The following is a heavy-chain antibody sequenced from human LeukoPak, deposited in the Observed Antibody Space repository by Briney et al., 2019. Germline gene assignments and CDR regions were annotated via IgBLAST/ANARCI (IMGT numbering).Heavy chain of an antibody. Sequence: GGSLRLSCAASGFTVSSNYMSWVRQAPGKGLQWVSVIYSGGSTYYADSVKGRFTISRDNSKNTLYLQMNSLRAEDTAVYYCARDPGMAEEWLHSDWYFDLWGRGTLVTVSS. V-gene: IGHV3-53*01. J-gene: IGHJ2*01. D-gene: IGHD5-12*01. CDR2: IYSGGST. CDR1: GFTVSSNY. CDR3: ARDPGMAEEWLHSDWYFDL.